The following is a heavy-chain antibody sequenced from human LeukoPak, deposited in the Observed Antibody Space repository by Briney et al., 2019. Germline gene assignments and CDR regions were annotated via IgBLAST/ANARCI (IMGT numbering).Heavy chain of an antibody. Sequence: GGSLRLSCVASGFTFRNYGMHWVRQAPGKGLEWVAVIWYDGSNYYHADSVKGRFTISRDNSKNTLYLQMNSLRVEDTAVYFCARVGYSTSLGFDYWGLGTLVTVSS. CDR3: ARVGYSTSLGFDY. CDR2: IWYDGSNY. D-gene: IGHD6-13*01. J-gene: IGHJ4*02. V-gene: IGHV3-33*01. CDR1: GFTFRNYG.